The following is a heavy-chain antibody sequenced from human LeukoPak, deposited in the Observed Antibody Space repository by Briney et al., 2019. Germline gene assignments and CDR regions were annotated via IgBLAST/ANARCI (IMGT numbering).Heavy chain of an antibody. CDR3: ARAASTATLDY. V-gene: IGHV4-30-2*01. J-gene: IGHJ4*02. Sequence: KTSETLSLTCAVSGGSISSGGYSWSWIRQPPGRGLEWIGYIYHSGSTYYNPSLKSRVTISVDRSKNQFSLKLSSVTAADTAVYYCARAASTATLDYWGQGTLVTVSS. CDR2: IYHSGST. D-gene: IGHD4-11*01. CDR1: GGSISSGGYS.